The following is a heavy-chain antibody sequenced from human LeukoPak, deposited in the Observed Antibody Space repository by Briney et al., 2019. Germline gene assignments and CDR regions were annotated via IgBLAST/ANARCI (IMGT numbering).Heavy chain of an antibody. D-gene: IGHD2-2*01. V-gene: IGHV3-23*01. CDR3: AKVIVGYCSSTSCLDWFDA. CDR1: GFTFSSYA. Sequence: GGSLRLSCAASGFTFSSYAMSWVRQAPGKGLEWVSAISGSGGSTYYADFVKGRFTISRDISKNTVYLQINSLRAEDTAVYFCAKVIVGYCSSTSCLDWFDAWGQGTLVTVSS. CDR2: ISGSGGST. J-gene: IGHJ5*02.